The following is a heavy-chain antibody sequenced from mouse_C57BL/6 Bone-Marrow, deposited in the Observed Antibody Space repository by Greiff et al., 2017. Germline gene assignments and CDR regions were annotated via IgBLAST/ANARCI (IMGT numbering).Heavy chain of an antibody. CDR1: GYAFTNYL. D-gene: IGHD4-1*01. Sequence: QVQLQQSGAELVRPGTSVKVSCKASGYAFTNYLIEWVKQRPGQGLEWIEVFNPGSGGTNYNEKFKGKATLTADKSSSTAYMQLSSLTSEDSAVYFCARSGGLTAYYYYAMDYWGQGTSVTVSS. J-gene: IGHJ4*01. V-gene: IGHV1-54*01. CDR3: ARSGGLTAYYYYAMDY. CDR2: FNPGSGGT.